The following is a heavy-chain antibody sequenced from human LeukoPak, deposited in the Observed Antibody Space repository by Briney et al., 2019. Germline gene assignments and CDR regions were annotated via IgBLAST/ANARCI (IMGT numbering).Heavy chain of an antibody. V-gene: IGHV4-59*01. CDR2: IYYSGST. D-gene: IGHD6-6*01. J-gene: IGHJ4*02. CDR3: ARPYSSSSDLDY. CDR1: GGSISSYC. Sequence: PSETLSLTCTVSGGSISSYCWSWIRQPPGKGLEWIGYIYYSGSTNYNPSLKSRVTISVDTSKNQFSLKLSSVTAADTAVYYCARPYSSSSDLDYWGQGTLVTVSS.